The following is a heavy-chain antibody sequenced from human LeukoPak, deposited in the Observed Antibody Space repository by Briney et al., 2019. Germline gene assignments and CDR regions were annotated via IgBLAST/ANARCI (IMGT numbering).Heavy chain of an antibody. CDR3: ARVGDMEAFDI. V-gene: IGHV3-33*01. J-gene: IGHJ3*02. D-gene: IGHD3-16*01. Sequence: PGRSLRLSCAASGFILSSFGMVWVRQAPGKGLEWGTLMWYDGRNKYYAGSVKGRFTISRDNSKNTVYLQMNSLRCEDTAVYYCARVGDMEAFDIWGQGTRVTVSS. CDR1: GFILSSFG. CDR2: MWYDGRNK.